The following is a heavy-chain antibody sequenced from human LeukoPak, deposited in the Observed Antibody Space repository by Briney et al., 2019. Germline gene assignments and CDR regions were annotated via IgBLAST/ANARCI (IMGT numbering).Heavy chain of an antibody. Sequence: SETLSLTCSVSDDSITMYYWTWIRQPPGKGLEWIGYVDHTGSTNFNPSLNGRVSISRDTTKNLFSLRLRSVTAADTAVYYCARVQYSRNNWNDLYYYYYMDVWGKGTTVTVSS. CDR2: VDHTGST. D-gene: IGHD1-20*01. CDR1: DDSITMYY. J-gene: IGHJ6*03. CDR3: ARVQYSRNNWNDLYYYYYMDV. V-gene: IGHV4-59*01.